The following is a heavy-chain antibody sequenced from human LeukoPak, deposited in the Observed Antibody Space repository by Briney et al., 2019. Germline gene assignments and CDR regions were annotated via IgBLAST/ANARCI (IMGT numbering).Heavy chain of an antibody. CDR1: GFTFSSSA. J-gene: IGHJ4*02. CDR3: AKSHLYSSSPNYFDY. Sequence: GGSLRLSCAASGFTFSSSAMSWVRQAPGKGLEGGSAISGPGGDTYYADSVEGRFTISRDNSKNTLYVHMNSLRAEATAVYSCAKSHLYSSSPNYFDYWGQGTLVTVSA. CDR2: ISGPGGDT. V-gene: IGHV3-23*01. D-gene: IGHD6-13*01.